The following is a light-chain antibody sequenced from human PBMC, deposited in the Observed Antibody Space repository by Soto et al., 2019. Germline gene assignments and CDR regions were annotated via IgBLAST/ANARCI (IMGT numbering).Light chain of an antibody. Sequence: DIQMTQSPSTLSASVGDRVTITCRASQSISSWLAWYQQKPGKAPKLLIYDASSLESGVPSRFIGSGSGTEFTLTISSLQPDDFATYYCQQYNSIRRTFGQGTKVEIK. CDR2: DAS. CDR3: QQYNSIRRT. J-gene: IGKJ1*01. CDR1: QSISSW. V-gene: IGKV1-5*01.